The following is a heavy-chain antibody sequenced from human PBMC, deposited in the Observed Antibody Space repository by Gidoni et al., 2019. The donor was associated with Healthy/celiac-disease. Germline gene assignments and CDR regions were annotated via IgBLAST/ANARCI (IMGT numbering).Heavy chain of an antibody. V-gene: IGHV1-18*01. CDR3: SRDTYYYGSGSYFAHNWFDP. D-gene: IGHD3-10*01. Sequence: QVQLVQSGAEVKKPGASVKVSCKASGYTFTSYGISWMRHARGQGHERMGWISAYNGNTNYAQKLQGRVTMTIDTSTSTAYMELRSLRSDDTDVYYCSRDTYYYGSGSYFAHNWFDPWGQGTLVTVSS. CDR2: ISAYNGNT. J-gene: IGHJ5*02. CDR1: GYTFTSYG.